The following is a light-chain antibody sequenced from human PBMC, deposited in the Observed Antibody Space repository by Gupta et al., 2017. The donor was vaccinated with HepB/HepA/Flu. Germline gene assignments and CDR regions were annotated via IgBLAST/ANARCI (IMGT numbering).Light chain of an antibody. J-gene: IGLJ3*02. Sequence: SDVLAQPPSASVAPGKTARITCGGNDIRSKSVHWYQQRPGQAPVLVVYDDRDRPSGIPERFSGSNSGNTATLTISRVEAGDEADYYCQVWDTSSDQWVFGGGTKLT. CDR1: DIRSKS. CDR2: DDR. V-gene: IGLV3-21*03. CDR3: QVWDTSSDQWV.